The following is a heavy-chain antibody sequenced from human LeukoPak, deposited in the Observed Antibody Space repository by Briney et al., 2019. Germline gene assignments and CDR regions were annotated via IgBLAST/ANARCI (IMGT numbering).Heavy chain of an antibody. CDR2: IYTSGSA. D-gene: IGHD1-26*01. V-gene: IGHV4-4*07. Sequence: SETLSLTCIVSGGSISSYYWSWIRQPAGKGLEWIGRIYTSGSANYNPSLKSRVTMSVDTSKNQFSLKLSSVTAADTAVYYCARLPRRVVGATQYFQHWGQGTLVTVSS. CDR1: GGSISSYY. CDR3: ARLPRRVVGATQYFQH. J-gene: IGHJ1*01.